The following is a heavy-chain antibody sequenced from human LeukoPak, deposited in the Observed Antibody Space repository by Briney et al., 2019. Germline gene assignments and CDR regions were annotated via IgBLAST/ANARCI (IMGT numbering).Heavy chain of an antibody. CDR3: ARDVDGNLDY. CDR2: MKHDGSAK. J-gene: IGHJ4*02. Sequence: GGSLTLSCVGSGFTFSTFWMAWVRQAPGKGLEWVANMKHDGSAKHYVNSVKGRFTISRDNAKNSLYLQMNSLRAEDTAVYYCARDVDGNLDYWGQGTLATVSS. D-gene: IGHD1-14*01. V-gene: IGHV3-7*01. CDR1: GFTFSTFW.